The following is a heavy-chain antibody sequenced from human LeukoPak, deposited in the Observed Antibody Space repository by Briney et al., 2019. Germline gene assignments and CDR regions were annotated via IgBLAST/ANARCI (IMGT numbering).Heavy chain of an antibody. Sequence: GGSLRLSCAASGFTFSSYSMNWVRQAPGKGLEWVSSISSSSSYIYYADSVKGRFTISRDNARNSLYLQMNSLRAEDTAVYYCASGRSGSYIQKYYYYGMDVWGQGTTVTVSS. CDR3: ASGRSGSYIQKYYYYGMDV. J-gene: IGHJ6*02. CDR2: ISSSSSYI. CDR1: GFTFSSYS. D-gene: IGHD1-26*01. V-gene: IGHV3-21*01.